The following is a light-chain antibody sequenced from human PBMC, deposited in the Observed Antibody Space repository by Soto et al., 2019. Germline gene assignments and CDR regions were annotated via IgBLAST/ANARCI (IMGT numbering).Light chain of an antibody. J-gene: IGKJ1*01. CDR3: QQYNNWPWT. V-gene: IGKV3-15*01. CDR1: QSVSSN. Sequence: EIVMTQSPATLSVSPGERATLSCRASQSVSSNLAWYRQKPGQAPRLLIYGASTRATGIPARFSGSGSGTEFTLTISSLPSEDFAVYYCQQYNNWPWTFGQGTKVEIK. CDR2: GAS.